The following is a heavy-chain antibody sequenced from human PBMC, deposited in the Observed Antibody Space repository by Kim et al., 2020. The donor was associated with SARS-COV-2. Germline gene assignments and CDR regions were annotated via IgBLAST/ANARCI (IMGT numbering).Heavy chain of an antibody. CDR3: ARGPQNGSGFDY. V-gene: IGHV4-59*08. CDR1: GGSISSYY. Sequence: SETLSLTCTVSGGSISSYYWSWIRQPPGKGLEWIGYIYYSGSTNYNPSLKSRVTISVDTSKNQFSLKLSSVTAADTAVYYCARGPQNGSGFDYWGQGTLVTVSS. D-gene: IGHD3-10*01. J-gene: IGHJ4*02. CDR2: IYYSGST.